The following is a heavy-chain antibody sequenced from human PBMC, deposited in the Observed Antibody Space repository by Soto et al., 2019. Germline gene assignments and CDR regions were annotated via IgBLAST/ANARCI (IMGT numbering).Heavy chain of an antibody. Sequence: EVQLVQSGAEVKKPGESLKISCKGSGYSFTRYRIGWVRQMPGKGLEWMGIIYPGDSETRYSPSFQGQVTISADKSNTTAYLQWSGLKASDTSMYYCARQRIEAAFDAFDIWGQGTMVTVSS. J-gene: IGHJ3*02. CDR1: GYSFTRYR. CDR3: ARQRIEAAFDAFDI. CDR2: IYPGDSET. V-gene: IGHV5-51*01. D-gene: IGHD6-13*01.